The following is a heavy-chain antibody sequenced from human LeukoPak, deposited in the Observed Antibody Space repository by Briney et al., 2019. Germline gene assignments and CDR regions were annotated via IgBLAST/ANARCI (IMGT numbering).Heavy chain of an antibody. V-gene: IGHV4-39*07. CDR2: IYYSGST. D-gene: IGHD2-15*01. CDR3: ARGELLQNYFDY. Sequence: SETLSLACTVSGGSISSSSYYWGWIRQPPGKGLEWIGSIYYSGSTYYNPSLKSRVTISADTSKNQFSLKLSSVTAADTAVYYCARGELLQNYFDYWGQGTLVTVSS. J-gene: IGHJ4*02. CDR1: GGSISSSSYY.